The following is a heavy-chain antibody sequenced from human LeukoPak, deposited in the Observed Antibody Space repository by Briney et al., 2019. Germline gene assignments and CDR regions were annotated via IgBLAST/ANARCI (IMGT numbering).Heavy chain of an antibody. CDR2: IYYSGST. V-gene: IGHV4-30-4*01. CDR3: ARRGNTYYYGSGTSDY. J-gene: IGHJ4*02. CDR1: GGSISSGDYY. D-gene: IGHD3-10*01. Sequence: SETLSLTCTVSGGSISSGDYYWSWIRQPPGKGLEGIGYIYYSGSTYYNPSLKSRVTISVDTSKNQFSLKLSSVTAADTAVYYCARRGNTYYYGSGTSDYWGQGTLVTVSS.